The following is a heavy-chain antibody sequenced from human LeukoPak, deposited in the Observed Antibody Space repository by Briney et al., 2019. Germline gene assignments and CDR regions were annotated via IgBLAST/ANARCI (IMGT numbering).Heavy chain of an antibody. CDR1: GFTFSSYE. CDR2: ISSSGSTI. J-gene: IGHJ4*02. CDR3: ARDYDGSSSFDY. D-gene: IGHD6-6*01. Sequence: GGSLRLSCAASGFTFSSYEMNWVRQAPGKGLEWVPYISSSGSTIYYADSVKGRFTISRDNAKNSLYLQMNSLRAEDTAVYYCARDYDGSSSFDYWGQGTLVTVSS. V-gene: IGHV3-48*03.